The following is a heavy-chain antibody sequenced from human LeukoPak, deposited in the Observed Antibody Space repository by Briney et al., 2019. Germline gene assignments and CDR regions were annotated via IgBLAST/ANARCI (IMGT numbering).Heavy chain of an antibody. D-gene: IGHD5-12*01. J-gene: IGHJ4*02. CDR2: IIPIFGTA. Sequence: GASVKVSCKASGGTFSSYAISWVRQAPGQGLEWMGGIIPIFGTANYAQKFQGRVTITTDESTSTAYMELSSLRSEDTAVYYCARHQNVYSGYDSPPGYDYWGQGTLVTVSS. CDR3: ARHQNVYSGYDSPPGYDY. CDR1: GGTFSSYA. V-gene: IGHV1-69*05.